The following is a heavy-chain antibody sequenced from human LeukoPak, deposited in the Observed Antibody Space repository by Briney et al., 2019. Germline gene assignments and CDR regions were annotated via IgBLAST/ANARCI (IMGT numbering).Heavy chain of an antibody. D-gene: IGHD3-10*01. CDR1: GYIFTNYW. Sequence: GESLKISCQVSGYIFTNYWIGWVRQMPGKGPESMGIIYPADSDTTYSPSFQGQVTISADKSISTVYLQWSSLKASDTAMYYCARHAEGTHGMDVWGQGTTVTVSS. CDR2: IYPADSDT. CDR3: ARHAEGTHGMDV. V-gene: IGHV5-51*01. J-gene: IGHJ6*02.